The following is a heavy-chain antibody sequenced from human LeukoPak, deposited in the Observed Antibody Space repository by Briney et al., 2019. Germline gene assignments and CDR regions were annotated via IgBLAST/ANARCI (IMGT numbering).Heavy chain of an antibody. CDR1: GGSFSGYY. V-gene: IGHV4-34*01. CDR2: INHSGST. CDR3: ASLYYYGSGKEYNWFDP. J-gene: IGHJ5*02. D-gene: IGHD3-10*01. Sequence: KPSETLSLTCAVHGGSFSGYYWSWLRQPPGKGLEWIGEINHSGSTNYNPSLKSRVTISVDTSKNQFSLKLSSVTAADTAVYYCASLYYYGSGKEYNWFDPWGQGTLVTVSS.